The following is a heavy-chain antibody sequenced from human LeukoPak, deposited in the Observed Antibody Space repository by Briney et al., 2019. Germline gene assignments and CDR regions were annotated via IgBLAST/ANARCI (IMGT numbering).Heavy chain of an antibody. D-gene: IGHD3-10*01. CDR2: IYPYTGAT. CDR1: GYTFSGTGWY. Sequence: ASVKVSCKASGYTFSGTGWYLYWLRQAPGQGLECMGWIYPYTGATHYAQKFQGRVAMTRDTSISTAFMELSRLRPDDTAVYYCARDGPAQMVDFDYWGQGTLVTVSS. CDR3: ARDGPAQMVDFDY. V-gene: IGHV1-2*02. J-gene: IGHJ4*02.